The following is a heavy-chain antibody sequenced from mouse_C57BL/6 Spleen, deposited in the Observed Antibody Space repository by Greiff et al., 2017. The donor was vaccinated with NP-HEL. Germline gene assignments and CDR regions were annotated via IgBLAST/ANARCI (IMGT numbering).Heavy chain of an antibody. CDR2: IYPGSGNT. J-gene: IGHJ1*03. CDR1: GYTFTDYY. CDR3: APIYYGPQGYFDV. Sequence: QVQLKQSGAELVRPGASVKLSCKASGYTFTDYYINWVKQRPGQGLEWIARIYPGSGNTYYNEKFKGKATLTAEKSSSTAYMQLSSLTSEDSAVYCCAPIYYGPQGYFDVWGTGTTVTVSS. V-gene: IGHV1-76*01. D-gene: IGHD2-1*01.